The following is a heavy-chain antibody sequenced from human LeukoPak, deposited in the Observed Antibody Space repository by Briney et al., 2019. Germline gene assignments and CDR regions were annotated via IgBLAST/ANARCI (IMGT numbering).Heavy chain of an antibody. Sequence: SETLSLTCTVSGGSVSIGSDYCSWARQPPGKGLEWIGYIYYSGSTNYNPSLKSRVTISVDTSKNQFSLKLSSVTAADTAVYYCARGYSGSYTGYWGQGTLVTVSS. J-gene: IGHJ4*02. CDR1: GGSVSIGSDY. CDR2: IYYSGST. CDR3: ARGYSGSYTGY. V-gene: IGHV4-61*01. D-gene: IGHD1-26*01.